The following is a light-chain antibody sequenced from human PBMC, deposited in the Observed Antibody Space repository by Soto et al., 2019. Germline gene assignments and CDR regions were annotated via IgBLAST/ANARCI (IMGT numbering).Light chain of an antibody. CDR2: GES. V-gene: IGKV3-20*01. CDR1: QSVCNNY. J-gene: IGKJ1*01. CDR3: QEYGSSGT. Sequence: EIVLTQSPGTLSLSTGERATLSCRASQSVCNNYLGWYQQKPGQARRLLIYGESTRATGTPDRFSGSGSGTDFYLSISRLGPEDFAVYYCQEYGSSGTFGKGTKVYI.